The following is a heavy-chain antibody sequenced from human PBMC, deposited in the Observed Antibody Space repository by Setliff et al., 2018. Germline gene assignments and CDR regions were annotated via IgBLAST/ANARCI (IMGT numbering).Heavy chain of an antibody. CDR2: IYYSGST. V-gene: IGHV4-31*03. CDR1: GGSISSGGYY. J-gene: IGHJ6*03. D-gene: IGHD2-2*01. Sequence: KPSETLSLTCTVSGGSISSGGYYWSWIRQHPGKGLEWIGYIYYSGSTYYNPSLKSRVTISVDTSKNQFSLKLSSVTAADTAVYYCARKSRNIVVVPAAVIYYYYYYMDVWGKGTTVTVSS. CDR3: ARKSRNIVVVPAAVIYYYYYYMDV.